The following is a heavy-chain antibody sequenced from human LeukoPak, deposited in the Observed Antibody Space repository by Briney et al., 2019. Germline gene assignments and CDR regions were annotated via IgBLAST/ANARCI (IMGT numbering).Heavy chain of an antibody. Sequence: PSETLSLTCAVYGESFSGYYWSWIRQPPGKGLEWVGEINHSGSTNYNPSLKSRVTISVDTSKNQFSLKLSSVTAADTAVYYCARGVNNWNVDVFDIWGQGAMVTVSS. CDR2: INHSGST. CDR3: ARGVNNWNVDVFDI. D-gene: IGHD1-20*01. V-gene: IGHV4-34*01. J-gene: IGHJ3*02. CDR1: GESFSGYY.